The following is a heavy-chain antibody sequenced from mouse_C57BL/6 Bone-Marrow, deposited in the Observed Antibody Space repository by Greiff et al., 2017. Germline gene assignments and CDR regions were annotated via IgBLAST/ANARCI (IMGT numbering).Heavy chain of an antibody. CDR2: IYPGSGST. D-gene: IGHD3-2*02. CDR1: GYTFTSYW. J-gene: IGHJ3*01. CDR3: ARWGDSSGYAWFAY. Sequence: QVQLQQPGAELVKPGASVKMSCKASGYTFTSYWITWVKQRPGQGLAWIGDIYPGSGSTNYNEKFKSKATLTVDTSSSTAYMQLSSLTSEDSAVYYCARWGDSSGYAWFAYWGQGTLVTVSA. V-gene: IGHV1-55*01.